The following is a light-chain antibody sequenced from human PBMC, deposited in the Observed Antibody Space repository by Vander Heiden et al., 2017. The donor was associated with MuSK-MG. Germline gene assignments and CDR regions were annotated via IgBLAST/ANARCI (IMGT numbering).Light chain of an antibody. CDR3: QQSYSTPYT. CDR2: AAS. V-gene: IGKV1-39*01. Sequence: DVQTTQPRSPPSASVGNAVPISSPTRRVISSYLNWYQQKPGKAPKLLIYAASSLQSGIPSRFSGSGSGTDFTLTISSLEPEDFATYYCQQSYSTPYTFGQGTKLEIK. J-gene: IGKJ2*01. CDR1: RVISSY.